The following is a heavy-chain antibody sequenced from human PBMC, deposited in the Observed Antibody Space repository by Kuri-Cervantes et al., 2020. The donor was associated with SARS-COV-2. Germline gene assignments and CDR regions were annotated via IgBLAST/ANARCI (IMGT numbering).Heavy chain of an antibody. CDR2: IDPRDSYV. J-gene: IGHJ3*02. CDR3: ARRVAESIRDDVFDI. CDR1: GYRFITYW. Sequence: GESLKISCRGSGYRFITYWINWVRQVPGKGLEWMGRIDPRDSYVNYSPSLQGHISISADQSISTAYLQWSSLEASDTAVYSCARRVAESIRDDVFDIWGQGTMVTVSS. D-gene: IGHD6-19*01. V-gene: IGHV5-10-1*01.